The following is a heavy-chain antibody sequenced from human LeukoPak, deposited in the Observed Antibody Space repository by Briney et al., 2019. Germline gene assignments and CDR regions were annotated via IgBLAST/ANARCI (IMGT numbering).Heavy chain of an antibody. V-gene: IGHV1-58*02. Sequence: ASVKVSCKASGFTFTSSAMQWVRQARGQRLEWIGWIVVGSGNTNYAQKFQERVTITRDMSTSTAYMDLNRLRSDDTAVYYCARDGKSGGTTLFYMDVWGKGTTVTVSS. J-gene: IGHJ6*03. CDR2: IVVGSGNT. CDR1: GFTFTSSA. D-gene: IGHD4-11*01. CDR3: ARDGKSGGTTLFYMDV.